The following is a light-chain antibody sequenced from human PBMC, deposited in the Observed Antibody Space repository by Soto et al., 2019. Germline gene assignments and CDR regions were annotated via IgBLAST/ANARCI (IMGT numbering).Light chain of an antibody. V-gene: IGLV2-14*03. Sequence: QSALTQPASVSGSPGQSITISCTATSSDIGDYNYVSWYLQHPGKAPKLIIYDLSYRPSGISNRFSGSKSVNTASLNISGLQAEDEADYYCSSYTRSGTLVFGPGTKLTVL. CDR3: SSYTRSGTLV. J-gene: IGLJ1*01. CDR1: SSDIGDYNY. CDR2: DLS.